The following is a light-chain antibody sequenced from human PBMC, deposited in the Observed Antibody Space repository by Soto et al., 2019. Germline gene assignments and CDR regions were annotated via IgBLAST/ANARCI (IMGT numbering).Light chain of an antibody. CDR3: QQYNSYSGT. Sequence: DIPMTQSPSTLSASVGDRVTITCRASQRISSWLAWYQQKPGKAPKLLIYDASSLESGVPSRFSGSGSGTEFTLTISSLQPDDFVTYYCQQYNSYSGTFGQGTKVEIK. CDR1: QRISSW. CDR2: DAS. V-gene: IGKV1-5*01. J-gene: IGKJ1*01.